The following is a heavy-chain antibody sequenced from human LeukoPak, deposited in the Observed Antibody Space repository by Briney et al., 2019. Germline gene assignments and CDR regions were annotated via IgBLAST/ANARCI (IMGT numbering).Heavy chain of an antibody. Sequence: SETLSLTCAVSGGSISSSNWWNRVRQPPGKGLEWIGEIYHSGSTNYNPSLKSRVTISVDKSKNQFSLKLSSVTAADTAVYYCARDGGYDNWFDPWGQGTLVTVSS. J-gene: IGHJ5*02. CDR2: IYHSGST. CDR3: ARDGGYDNWFDP. V-gene: IGHV4-4*02. D-gene: IGHD5-12*01. CDR1: GGSISSSNW.